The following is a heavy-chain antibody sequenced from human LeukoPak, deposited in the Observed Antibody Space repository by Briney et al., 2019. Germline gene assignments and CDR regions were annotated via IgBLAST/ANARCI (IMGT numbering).Heavy chain of an antibody. CDR1: GGSISSYY. CDR3: ARDRHIVVVTARRGNWFDP. CDR2: IYTSGST. J-gene: IGHJ5*02. V-gene: IGHV4-4*07. D-gene: IGHD2-21*02. Sequence: SETLSLTCTVSGGSISSYYWSWIRQPAGKGLEWIGRIYTSGSTNYNPSLKSRVTMSVDTSKSQFSLKLSSVTAADTAVYYCARDRHIVVVTARRGNWFDPWGQGTLVTVSS.